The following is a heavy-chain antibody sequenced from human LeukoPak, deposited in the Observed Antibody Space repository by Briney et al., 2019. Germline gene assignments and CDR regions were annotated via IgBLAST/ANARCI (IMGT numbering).Heavy chain of an antibody. CDR3: ARLIVAGRINYFDL. D-gene: IGHD6-19*01. J-gene: IGHJ2*01. CDR1: GFTFSNYI. V-gene: IGHV3-48*01. CDR2: ITTSSGV. Sequence: GGSLRLSCAASGFTFSNYIINWVRQPPGKGLEWVSYITTSSGVSYADSVKGRFTISRDNVKNSLFLQINSLRAEDTAVYYCARLIVAGRINYFDLWGRGTLVTVSS.